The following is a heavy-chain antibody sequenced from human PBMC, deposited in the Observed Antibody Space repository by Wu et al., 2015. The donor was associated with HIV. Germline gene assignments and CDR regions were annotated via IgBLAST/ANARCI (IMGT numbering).Heavy chain of an antibody. CDR1: GGTFSYSA. D-gene: IGHD3-16*01. J-gene: IGHJ4*02. CDR2: IIPIFGKT. V-gene: IGHV1-69*13. CDR3: ARERYYDYRPEGY. Sequence: QAQLVQSGAEVKKPGSSVKVSCKASGGTFSYSAIAWVRQAPGQGLEWMGRIIPIFGKTNYAQKFQGRVTITADESSTTAYMELSSLRSEDTAVYYCARERYYDYRPEGYWGQGTLVTGLL.